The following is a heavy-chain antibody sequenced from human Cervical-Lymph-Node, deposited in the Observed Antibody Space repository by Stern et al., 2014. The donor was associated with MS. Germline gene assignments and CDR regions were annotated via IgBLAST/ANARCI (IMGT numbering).Heavy chain of an antibody. CDR1: GFTFTSSA. J-gene: IGHJ4*02. V-gene: IGHV1-58*01. Sequence: QLVESGPEVKKPGTSVKVSCKASGFTFTSSAVQWVRQARGQRLEWIGWNVVGSGNTNYAQKFQERVTITRDMSTSTAYMELSSLRSEDTAVYYCAAGYCSGGSCYQLDYWGQGTLVTVSS. CDR3: AAGYCSGGSCYQLDY. D-gene: IGHD2-15*01. CDR2: NVVGSGNT.